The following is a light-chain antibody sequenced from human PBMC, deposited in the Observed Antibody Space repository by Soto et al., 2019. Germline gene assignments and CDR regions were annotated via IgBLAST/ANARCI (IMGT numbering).Light chain of an antibody. Sequence: DIQVTQSPSTLSASVGDRVTITCRASQSISDLLAWYQQKPGKAPKLLIYKASSLKSGVPSRFSGSGSGTEYTLTISSLQPDDFASYYCQQYNGYWTFGQGTKVEIK. CDR1: QSISDL. V-gene: IGKV1-5*03. CDR2: KAS. CDR3: QQYNGYWT. J-gene: IGKJ1*01.